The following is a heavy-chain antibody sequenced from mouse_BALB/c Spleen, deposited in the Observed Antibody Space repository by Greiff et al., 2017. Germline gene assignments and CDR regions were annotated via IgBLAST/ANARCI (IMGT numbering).Heavy chain of an antibody. Sequence: QVQLQQSGAELMKPGASVKISCKATGYTFSSYWIEWVKQRPGHGLEWIGEILPGSGSTNYNEKFKGKATFTADTSSNTAYMQLSSLTSEDSAVYYCARYGNYASFDYWGQGTTLTVSS. J-gene: IGHJ2*01. D-gene: IGHD2-1*01. V-gene: IGHV1-9*01. CDR3: ARYGNYASFDY. CDR1: GYTFSSYW. CDR2: ILPGSGST.